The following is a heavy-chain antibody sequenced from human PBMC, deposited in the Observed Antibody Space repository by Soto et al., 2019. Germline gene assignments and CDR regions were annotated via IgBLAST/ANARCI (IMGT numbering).Heavy chain of an antibody. CDR1: GYTFSTYG. CDR3: ARSYSYGSYWYFDD. V-gene: IGHV1-18*04. CDR2: ITVSNGNT. J-gene: IGHJ4*02. Sequence: ASVKVSCKASGYTFSTYGVSWVRQAPGQGLEWMGWITVSNGNTNYIDNLQGRVTMTTDTSTSTAYMELWRLRSDDTAVYYCARSYSYGSYWYFDDWGQGTLVTVSS. D-gene: IGHD3-22*01.